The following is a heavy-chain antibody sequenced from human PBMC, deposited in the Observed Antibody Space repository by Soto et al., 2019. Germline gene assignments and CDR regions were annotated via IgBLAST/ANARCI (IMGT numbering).Heavy chain of an antibody. J-gene: IGHJ6*02. V-gene: IGHV1-2*04. CDR3: ARGWELPEGRVYYGMDV. Sequence: QVQLVQSGAEVKKPGASVKVSCKASGYTFTGYYMHWVRQAPGQGLEWMGWINPNSGGTNYAQKFRGWVTMTRDTSISTAYMELSRLRSDDTAVYYCARGWELPEGRVYYGMDVWGQGTTVTVSS. CDR2: INPNSGGT. CDR1: GYTFTGYY. D-gene: IGHD1-26*01.